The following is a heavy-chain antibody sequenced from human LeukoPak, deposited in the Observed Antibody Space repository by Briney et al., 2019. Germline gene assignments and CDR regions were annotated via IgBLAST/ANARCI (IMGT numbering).Heavy chain of an antibody. J-gene: IGHJ6*02. Sequence: SETLSLTCSISGVSITSYYWSWIRQPPGKGLEWIGYIHYTGSTNYNPSLKSRVTISADTSKNQFSLKLSSVTAADTAVYYCARESSGRSFEGSSWSSYYYYGMDVWGQGTTVTVSS. CDR2: IHYTGST. V-gene: IGHV4-59*01. CDR1: GVSITSYY. CDR3: ARESSGRSFEGSSWSSYYYYGMDV. D-gene: IGHD6-13*01.